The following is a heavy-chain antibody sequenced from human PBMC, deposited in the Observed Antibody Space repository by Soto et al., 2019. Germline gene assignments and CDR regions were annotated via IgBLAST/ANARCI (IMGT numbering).Heavy chain of an antibody. CDR1: GFTFSSYA. D-gene: IGHD3-9*01. V-gene: IGHV3-23*01. CDR2: ISGSGGST. J-gene: IGHJ4*02. Sequence: GGSLRLSCAASGFTFSSYAMSWVRQAPGKGLEWVSAISGSGGSTYYADSVKGRYTISRENSKNTLYLQMNSLRAEDTAVYYCAKDPPEYYDILTGYYNGNYFDYWGQGTLVTVS. CDR3: AKDPPEYYDILTGYYNGNYFDY.